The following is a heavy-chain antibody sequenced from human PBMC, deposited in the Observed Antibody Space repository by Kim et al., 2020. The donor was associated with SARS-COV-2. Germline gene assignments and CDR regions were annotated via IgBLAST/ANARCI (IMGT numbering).Heavy chain of an antibody. CDR2: IRSKTYGGTA. CDR1: GFIFADKG. V-gene: IGHV3-49*04. CDR3: SRHYNLDV. J-gene: IGHJ6*02. Sequence: GGSLRLSCKAYGFIFADKGMTWVRQAPGKGLEWLGFIRSKTYGGTAEYAASVKGRFTISRDDSKSMAYLQMDSLKTEDTAMYYCSRHYNLDVWGQGTTGTVSS. D-gene: IGHD4-4*01.